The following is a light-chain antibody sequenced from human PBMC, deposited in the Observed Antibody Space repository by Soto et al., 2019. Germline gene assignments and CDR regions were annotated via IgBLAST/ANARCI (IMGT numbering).Light chain of an antibody. CDR2: GAS. CDR1: ESVSSN. J-gene: IGKJ5*01. CDR3: QQYNNWPPIT. Sequence: EIVVTQSPATLSVSPGERATLSCRAGESVSSNLAWYQQKPGQAPRLLIYGASTRATGIPARFSGSGSGTEFSLTISSLQSEDFAVYFCQQYNNWPPITFGQGTRLEI. V-gene: IGKV3-15*01.